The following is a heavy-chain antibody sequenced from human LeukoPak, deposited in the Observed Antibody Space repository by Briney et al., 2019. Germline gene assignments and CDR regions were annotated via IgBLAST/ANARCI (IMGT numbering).Heavy chain of an antibody. V-gene: IGHV4-59*01. Sequence: SETLSLTCTVSGGSISSYYWSWIRQPPGKGLEWIGYIYYSGSTKYNPSLKSRVSISVDTSKNQFSLKLNSVTAADTAVYYCARGAYDVRTDYWGQGTLVTVSS. CDR2: IYYSGST. D-gene: IGHD3-16*01. CDR3: ARGAYDVRTDY. J-gene: IGHJ4*02. CDR1: GGSISSYY.